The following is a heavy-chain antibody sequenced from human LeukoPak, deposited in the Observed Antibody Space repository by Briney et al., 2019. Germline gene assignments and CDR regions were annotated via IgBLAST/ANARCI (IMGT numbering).Heavy chain of an antibody. V-gene: IGHV3-30*04. D-gene: IGHD5-24*01. CDR3: ARDVEMSY. Sequence: PGMSLRLSCTASGFTFSSYAIHWVRQAPGKGLEWVALISYDGSNKYYIDSVKGRFTISRDNAKNSLYLQMNSLRAEDTAVYYCARDVEMSYWGQGTLVTVSS. J-gene: IGHJ4*02. CDR1: GFTFSSYA. CDR2: ISYDGSNK.